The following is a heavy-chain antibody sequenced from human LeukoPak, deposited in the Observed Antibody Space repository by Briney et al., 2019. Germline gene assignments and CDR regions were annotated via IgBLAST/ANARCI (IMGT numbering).Heavy chain of an antibody. D-gene: IGHD3-9*01. CDR2: IVDSGGST. CDR3: AKWGDYDILTGYYDSDY. J-gene: IGHJ4*02. V-gene: IGHV3-23*01. Sequence: TGASLRLSCAASGFTFSNYAMSWVRQAPGKGLEWVSAIVDSGGSTYYADSVKGRFTISRDNPKNTLYLQMNSLRAEDTAVYYCAKWGDYDILTGYYDSDYWGQGTLVTVSS. CDR1: GFTFSNYA.